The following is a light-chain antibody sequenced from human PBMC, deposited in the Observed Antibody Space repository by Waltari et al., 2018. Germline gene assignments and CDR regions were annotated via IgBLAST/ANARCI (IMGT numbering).Light chain of an antibody. Sequence: QSALTQPRSVSGSPGQSVTISCTGTSSDVGGYNYVSWYQQHPGKAPKLMIYDVSKRPSGVPDRFSGSKSVNTASLTISGLQAEDEADYYCCSYAGSYIFVVFGGGTKLTVL. CDR1: SSDVGGYNY. CDR2: DVS. CDR3: CSYAGSYIFVV. V-gene: IGLV2-11*01. J-gene: IGLJ2*01.